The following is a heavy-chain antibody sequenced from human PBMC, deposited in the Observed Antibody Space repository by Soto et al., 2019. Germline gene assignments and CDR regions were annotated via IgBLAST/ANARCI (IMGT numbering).Heavy chain of an antibody. CDR3: AKADGSTWWGYFDY. V-gene: IGHV3-23*01. CDR1: GFTFRSYV. CDR2: MSGSGDSI. Sequence: EVQLLESGGGLVQPGGSLRLSCSASGFTFRSYVMSWFRQAPGKGLEWVSSMSGSGDSIRYADSVKGRFTISRDNSKNTLYLQMNSLRAEDTAVYHSAKADGSTWWGYFDYWGQGTLVTVSS. D-gene: IGHD2-2*01. J-gene: IGHJ4*02.